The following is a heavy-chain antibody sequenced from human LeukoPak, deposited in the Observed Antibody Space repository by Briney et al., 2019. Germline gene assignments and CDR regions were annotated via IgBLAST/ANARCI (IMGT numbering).Heavy chain of an antibody. Sequence: SETLSLTCAVYGGSFSGYYWSWIRQPPGKGLEWIGEINHSGSTNYNPSLKSRVTISVDTSKNQFSLKLSSVTAADTAVYYCARWERGYSFFDYWGQGTLVTVSS. CDR1: GGSFSGYY. D-gene: IGHD5-18*01. CDR2: INHSGST. V-gene: IGHV4-34*01. J-gene: IGHJ4*02. CDR3: ARWERGYSFFDY.